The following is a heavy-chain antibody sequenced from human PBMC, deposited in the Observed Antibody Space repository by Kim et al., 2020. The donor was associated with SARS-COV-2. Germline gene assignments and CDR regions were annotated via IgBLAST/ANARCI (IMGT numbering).Heavy chain of an antibody. D-gene: IGHD6-6*01. J-gene: IGHJ6*02. Sequence: YAQKLQGRVTMTTDTSTSTAYMELRSLRSDDTAVYYCIAARLGYYYGMDVWGQGTTVTVSS. V-gene: IGHV1-18*01. CDR3: IAARLGYYYGMDV.